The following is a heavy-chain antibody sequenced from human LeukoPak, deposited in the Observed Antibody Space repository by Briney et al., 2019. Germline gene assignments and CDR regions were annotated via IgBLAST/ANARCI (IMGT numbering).Heavy chain of an antibody. J-gene: IGHJ4*02. Sequence: ASVKVSCKASGGTFSSYAISWVRQAPGQGLEWMGGIIPIFGTANYAQKFQGRVTITADESTSTAYMELSSLRSEDTAVYYCARVRFIGRRFIAVAGTKKYYFDYWGQGTLVTVSS. CDR1: GGTFSSYA. V-gene: IGHV1-69*01. D-gene: IGHD6-19*01. CDR2: IIPIFGTA. CDR3: ARVRFIGRRFIAVAGTKKYYFDY.